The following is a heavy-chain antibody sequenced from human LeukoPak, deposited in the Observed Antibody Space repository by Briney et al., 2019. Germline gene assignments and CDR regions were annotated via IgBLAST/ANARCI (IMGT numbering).Heavy chain of an antibody. V-gene: IGHV1-2*02. D-gene: IGHD1-26*01. CDR3: ARDRSGSYYPFDY. CDR2: INPNSGGT. Sequence: ASVKVSCKASGYTFTDYYMHWVRQAPGQGLKWMGWINPNSGGTNYAQKFQGRVTMTRDTSISTAYMELSRLRSDDTAVYYCARDRSGSYYPFDYWGQGTLVTVSS. J-gene: IGHJ4*02. CDR1: GYTFTDYY.